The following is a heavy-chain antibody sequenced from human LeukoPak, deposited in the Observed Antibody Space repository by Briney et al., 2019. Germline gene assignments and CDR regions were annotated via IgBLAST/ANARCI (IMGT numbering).Heavy chain of an antibody. CDR3: ASRAAARGVNYFDY. J-gene: IGHJ4*02. CDR1: GGSFSGYY. D-gene: IGHD6-13*01. Sequence: PSETLSLTCAVYGGSFSGYYWSWIRQPPGKGLEWIGEINHSGSTNYNPSLKSRVTISVDTSKNQFSLKLSSVTAADTAVYYCASRAAARGVNYFDYWGQGTLVTVSS. V-gene: IGHV4-34*01. CDR2: INHSGST.